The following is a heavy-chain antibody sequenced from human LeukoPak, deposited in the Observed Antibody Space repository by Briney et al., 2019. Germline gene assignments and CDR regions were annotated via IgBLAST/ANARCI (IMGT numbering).Heavy chain of an antibody. Sequence: SETLSLTCTVSGGSISSYYWSWIRQPPGKGLEWIVYIYYSGSTNYNPSLKSRVTISVDTSKNQFSLKLSSVTAADTAVYYCARVEYSSHIDYWGQGTLVTVSS. CDR3: ARVEYSSHIDY. V-gene: IGHV4-59*01. CDR1: GGSISSYY. CDR2: IYYSGST. D-gene: IGHD6-6*01. J-gene: IGHJ4*02.